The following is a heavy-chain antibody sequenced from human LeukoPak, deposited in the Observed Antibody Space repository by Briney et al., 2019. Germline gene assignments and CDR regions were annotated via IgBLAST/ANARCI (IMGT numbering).Heavy chain of an antibody. CDR3: ARANLGEAVAGTRKPSIPDY. J-gene: IGHJ4*02. CDR1: GGSLSGYY. V-gene: IGHV4-34*01. D-gene: IGHD6-19*01. Sequence: KPSETLSLTCAVYGGSLSGYYWSWIRQPPGKGLEWIGEINHSGSTNYNPSLKSRVTISVDTSKNQFSLKLSTVTAADTALYYCARANLGEAVAGTRKPSIPDYWGQGTLVTVSS. CDR2: INHSGST.